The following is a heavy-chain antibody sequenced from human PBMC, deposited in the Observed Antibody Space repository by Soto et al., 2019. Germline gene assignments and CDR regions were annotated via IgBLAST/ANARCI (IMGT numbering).Heavy chain of an antibody. Sequence: ASVKVSCKASGYTFTSYGINWVRQATGQGLEWMGWMNPNSGNTGYAQKFQGRVTMTRNTSISTAYMELSSLRSEDTAVYYCARGRYRSSSYNYWGQGTLVTVSS. CDR3: ARGRYRSSSYNY. V-gene: IGHV1-8*01. CDR1: GYTFTSYG. J-gene: IGHJ4*02. D-gene: IGHD6-6*01. CDR2: MNPNSGNT.